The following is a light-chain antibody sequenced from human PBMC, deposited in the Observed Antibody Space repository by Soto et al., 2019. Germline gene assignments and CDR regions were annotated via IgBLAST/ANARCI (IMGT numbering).Light chain of an antibody. J-gene: IGKJ4*01. CDR3: QQRTSWPLLT. Sequence: DIVLTQSPATLSLSPGERASLSCRARQSVGNSLAWYQQKLGQPPRLLIYDASTRATGVPARFSGSGSGTDFTLTISSLEPEDFAVYYCQQRTSWPLLTFGGGTKVEIK. V-gene: IGKV3-11*01. CDR1: QSVGNS. CDR2: DAS.